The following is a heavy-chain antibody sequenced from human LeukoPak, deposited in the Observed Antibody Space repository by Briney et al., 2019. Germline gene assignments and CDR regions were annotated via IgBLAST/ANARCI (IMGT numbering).Heavy chain of an antibody. J-gene: IGHJ4*02. V-gene: IGHV1-2*02. CDR1: GYTFTSYD. CDR3: ARDLDYDSLYYFDY. Sequence: ASVKVSCKASGYTFTSYDINWVRQATGQGLEWMGWINPNSGGTNYAQKFQGRVTMTRDTSISTAYMELSRLRSDDTAVYYCARDLDYDSLYYFDYWGQGTLVTVSS. D-gene: IGHD3-22*01. CDR2: INPNSGGT.